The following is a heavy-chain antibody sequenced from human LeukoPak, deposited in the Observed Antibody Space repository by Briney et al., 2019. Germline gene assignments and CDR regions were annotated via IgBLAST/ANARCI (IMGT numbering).Heavy chain of an antibody. CDR3: ARSFWNRSYYYMDV. V-gene: IGHV3-11*01. Sequence: GGSLRLSCAASGFTFSDYYMTWIRQAPGKGLEWVSYIGSSGTTIYYADSVRGRFTISRDNAKNSLYLQVNSLRAEDTAVYYCARSFWNRSYYYMDVWGKGTTVTVSS. CDR1: GFTFSDYY. J-gene: IGHJ6*03. CDR2: IGSSGTTI. D-gene: IGHD3-3*01.